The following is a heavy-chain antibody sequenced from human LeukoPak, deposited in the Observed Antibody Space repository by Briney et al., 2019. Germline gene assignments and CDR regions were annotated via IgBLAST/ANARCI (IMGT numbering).Heavy chain of an antibody. CDR1: GFTFSSYA. Sequence: PGGSLRLSCAASGFTFSSYAMSWVRQAPGKGLEWVSAISGSGGSTYYADSVKGRFTISRDNSKNTLYLQMNSLRAEDTAVYYCAKDKGFGRYFDWYTHWGQGTLVTVSS. V-gene: IGHV3-23*01. D-gene: IGHD3-9*01. CDR2: ISGSGGST. CDR3: AKDKGFGRYFDWYTH. J-gene: IGHJ4*02.